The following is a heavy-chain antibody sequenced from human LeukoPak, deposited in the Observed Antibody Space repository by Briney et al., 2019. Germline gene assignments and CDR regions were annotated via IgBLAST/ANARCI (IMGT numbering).Heavy chain of an antibody. CDR3: ARWVVPAAIDY. J-gene: IGHJ4*02. CDR1: GGSFSGYY. V-gene: IGHV4-34*01. Sequence: SETLSLTCAVYGGSFSGYYWSWIRQPPGKGLEWIGEINHSGSTNYNPSLKSRVTISVDTSKNQFSLKLSSVTAADTAVYYCARWVVPAAIDYWGQGTLVTVSS. CDR2: INHSGST. D-gene: IGHD2-2*02.